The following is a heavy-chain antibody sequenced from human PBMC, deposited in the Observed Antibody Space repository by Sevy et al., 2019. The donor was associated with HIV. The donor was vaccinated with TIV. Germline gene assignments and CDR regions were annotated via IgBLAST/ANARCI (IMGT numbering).Heavy chain of an antibody. Sequence: GGSLRLSCAASGFTVSSNYMSWVRQAPGKGLEWVSVIYSGGSTDYADSVKGRFTISRDNAKNTLNLQMNSLRAEDTAVYYWARIPYSSSWYPDYWGQGTLVTVSS. V-gene: IGHV3-66*02. CDR1: GFTVSSNY. CDR3: ARIPYSSSWYPDY. D-gene: IGHD6-13*01. J-gene: IGHJ4*02. CDR2: IYSGGST.